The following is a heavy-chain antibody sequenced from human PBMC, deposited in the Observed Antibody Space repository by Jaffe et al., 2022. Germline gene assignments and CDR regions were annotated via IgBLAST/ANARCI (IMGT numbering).Heavy chain of an antibody. V-gene: IGHV1-8*01. D-gene: IGHD2-15*01. Sequence: QVQLVQSGAEVKKPGASVKVSCKASGYTFTSYDINWVRQATGQGLEWMGWMNPNSGNTGYAQKFQGRVTMTRNTSISTAYMELSSLRSEDTAVYYCARAGLDCSGGSCYASYWYFDLWGRGTLVTVSS. CDR3: ARAGLDCSGGSCYASYWYFDL. CDR1: GYTFTSYD. CDR2: MNPNSGNT. J-gene: IGHJ2*01.